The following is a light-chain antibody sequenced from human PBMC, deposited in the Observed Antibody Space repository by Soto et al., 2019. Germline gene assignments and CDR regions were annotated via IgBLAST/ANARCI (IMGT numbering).Light chain of an antibody. Sequence: LMTQSASSLSASTGDRVTIPCGASQGISSWLAWYQQKTGKAPKLLIYDASSLESGVPSRLSGSGSGTDFTLTINSLQTEDFATYYCQQAYSFPITFGQGTRLEIK. CDR3: QQAYSFPIT. V-gene: IGKV1D-12*01. J-gene: IGKJ5*01. CDR1: QGISSW. CDR2: DAS.